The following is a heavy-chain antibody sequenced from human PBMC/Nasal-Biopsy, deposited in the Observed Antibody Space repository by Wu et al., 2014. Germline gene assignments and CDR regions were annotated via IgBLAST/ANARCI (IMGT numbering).Heavy chain of an antibody. Sequence: LRLSCAASGFTFSTYAMSWVRQAPGKGLEWVSVFSGGSRGGTYYADSVKGRFTISRDNSKNILYLQMNSLRGDDTAKYFCARTATLYALDVWGQGDPGHRL. D-gene: IGHD1-1*01. J-gene: IGHJ6*02. CDR1: GFTFSTYA. CDR3: ARTATLYALDV. V-gene: IGHV3-23*01. CDR2: FSGGSRGGT.